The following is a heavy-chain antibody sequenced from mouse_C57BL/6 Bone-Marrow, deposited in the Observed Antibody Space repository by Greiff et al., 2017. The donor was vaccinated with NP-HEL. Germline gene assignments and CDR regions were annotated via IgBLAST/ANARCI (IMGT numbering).Heavy chain of an antibody. CDR2: IHPNSGST. Sequence: QVQLQQPGAELVKPGASVKLSCKASGYTFTSYWMHWVKQRPGQGLEWIGMIHPNSGSTNYNEKFKSKATLTVDKSSSTAYMQLSSLTSEDSAVYYCARSDGYYVWFAYGGQGTLVTVSA. CDR3: ARSDGYYVWFAY. D-gene: IGHD2-3*01. J-gene: IGHJ3*01. V-gene: IGHV1-64*01. CDR1: GYTFTSYW.